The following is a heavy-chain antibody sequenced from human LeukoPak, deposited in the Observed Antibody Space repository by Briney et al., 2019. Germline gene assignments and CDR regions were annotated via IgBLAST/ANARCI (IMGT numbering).Heavy chain of an antibody. CDR3: ARDWDGGDDFNTFDI. D-gene: IGHD5-12*01. CDR2: LHYSGTT. J-gene: IGHJ3*02. Sequence: PSETLSLTCSVSGVSVSITRYYWVWVRQPPGRGLEFIRTLHYSGTTHYNPSLRSRVTISVDRSKNQFSLNLYSVTSADTAVYYCARDWDGGDDFNTFDIWGQGTMVTVSS. V-gene: IGHV4-39*07. CDR1: GVSVSITRYY.